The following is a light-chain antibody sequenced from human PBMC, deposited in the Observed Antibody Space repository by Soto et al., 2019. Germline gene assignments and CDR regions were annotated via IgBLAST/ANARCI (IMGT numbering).Light chain of an antibody. CDR2: WAS. V-gene: IGKV4-1*01. CDR1: QSVLYSSNNKNY. J-gene: IGKJ1*01. CDR3: QQYYSIPPT. Sequence: DIVMTQSPDSLAVSLGERATINCKSSQSVLYSSNNKNYLAWYQQKPGQPPKLLIYWASTRESGVPDRFSGSGSGTDLTLTISGLQAEDVAVYYCQQYYSIPPTFGQGTKVDIK.